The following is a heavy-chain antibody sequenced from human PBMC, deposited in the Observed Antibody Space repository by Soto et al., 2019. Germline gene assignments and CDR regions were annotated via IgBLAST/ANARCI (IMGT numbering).Heavy chain of an antibody. J-gene: IGHJ4*02. CDR1: GFTFSSYA. CDR3: ARDAQGVVNNDFDY. Sequence: QVQLVESGGGVVQPGRSLRLSCAASGFTFSSYAMHWVRQAPGKGLEWVAVISYDGSNKYYADSVKGRFTISRDNSKNTPYLQMNSLRAEDTAVYYCARDAQGVVNNDFDYWGQGTLVTVSS. CDR2: ISYDGSNK. V-gene: IGHV3-30-3*01. D-gene: IGHD3-3*01.